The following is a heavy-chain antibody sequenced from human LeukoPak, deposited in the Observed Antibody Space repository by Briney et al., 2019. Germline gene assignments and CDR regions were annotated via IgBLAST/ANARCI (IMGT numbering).Heavy chain of an antibody. V-gene: IGHV4-34*01. J-gene: IGHJ6*03. CDR3: ARERAYSSGWYSGIYYYYMDV. CDR2: INHSGST. Sequence: SETLSLTCAVYGGSFSGYYWSWIRQPPGKGLEWIGEINHSGSTNYNPSLKSRVTISVDTCRNQFSLKLSSVTAADTAVYYCARERAYSSGWYSGIYYYYMDVWGKGTTVTVSS. CDR1: GGSFSGYY. D-gene: IGHD6-19*01.